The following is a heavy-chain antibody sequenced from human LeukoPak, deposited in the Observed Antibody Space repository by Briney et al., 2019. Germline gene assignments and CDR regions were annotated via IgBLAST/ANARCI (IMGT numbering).Heavy chain of an antibody. V-gene: IGHV1-69*04. Sequence: SVKVSCKASGGTFSSYAISWVRQAPGQGLEWTGRIIPIFGIANYAQKFQGRVTITADKSTSTAYMELSSLRSEDTAVYYCARCISGSYYFDYWGQGTLVTVSS. CDR1: GGTFSSYA. CDR2: IIPIFGIA. D-gene: IGHD1-26*01. CDR3: ARCISGSYYFDY. J-gene: IGHJ4*02.